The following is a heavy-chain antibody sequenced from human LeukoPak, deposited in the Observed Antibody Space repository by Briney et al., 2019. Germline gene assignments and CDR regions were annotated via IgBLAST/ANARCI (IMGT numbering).Heavy chain of an antibody. CDR2: IKQDGSEK. D-gene: IGHD3-10*01. CDR3: ARYGFGELYGMDV. Sequence: GGSLRLSCEASGFTFSSYWRSWVRQAPGKGLEWVANIKQDGSEKYYVDSVKGRFTISRDNAKNSLFLQMNSLRAEDTAVYYCARYGFGELYGMDVWGQGTTVTVSS. V-gene: IGHV3-7*03. CDR1: GFTFSSYW. J-gene: IGHJ6*02.